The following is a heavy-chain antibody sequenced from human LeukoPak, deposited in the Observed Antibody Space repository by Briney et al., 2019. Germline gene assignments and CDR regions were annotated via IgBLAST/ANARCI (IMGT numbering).Heavy chain of an antibody. J-gene: IGHJ4*02. V-gene: IGHV3-23*01. Sequence: PGGSLRLSCAASGFTFSSYAMSWVRQAPGKGLEWVPAISGSGGSTYYADSVKGRFTISRDNAKNTLYLQMNSLRADDTAVYYCARVVYSYGHYYFDYWGQGTLVTVSS. CDR3: ARVVYSYGHYYFDY. D-gene: IGHD5-18*01. CDR2: ISGSGGST. CDR1: GFTFSSYA.